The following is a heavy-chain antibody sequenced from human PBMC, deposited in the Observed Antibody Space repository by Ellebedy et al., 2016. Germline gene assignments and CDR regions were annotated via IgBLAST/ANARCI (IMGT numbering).Heavy chain of an antibody. CDR2: IRTKAQGYTA. V-gene: IGHV3-72*01. CDR3: VRDFHASCYD. D-gene: IGHD2-2*01. J-gene: IGHJ4*02. Sequence: GESLKISCAASGFTFSDLYMDWVRQAPGKGLEWVGRIRTKAQGYTADYVASVKGRFVMSRDDSKNSLYLQMNSLKAEDTAVYYCVRDFHASCYDWGQGTLVTVSA. CDR1: GFTFSDLY.